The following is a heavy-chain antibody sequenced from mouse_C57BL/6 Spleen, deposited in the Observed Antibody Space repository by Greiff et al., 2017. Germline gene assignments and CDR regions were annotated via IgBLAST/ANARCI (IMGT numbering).Heavy chain of an antibody. CDR2: ISGGGGNT. J-gene: IGHJ2*01. Sequence: EVKLMESGGGLVKPGGSLKLSCAASGFTFSSYTMSWVRQTPEKRLEWVATISGGGGNTYYPDSVKGRFTISRDNAKNTLYLQMSSLRSEDTALYYCARHEDYGSSYVYWGQGTTLTVSS. CDR3: ARHEDYGSSYVY. V-gene: IGHV5-9*01. CDR1: GFTFSSYT. D-gene: IGHD1-1*01.